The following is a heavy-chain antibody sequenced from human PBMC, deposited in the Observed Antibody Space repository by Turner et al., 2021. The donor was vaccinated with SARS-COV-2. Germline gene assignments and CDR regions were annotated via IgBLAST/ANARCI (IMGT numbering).Heavy chain of an antibody. CDR1: GFTFSSYG. CDR2: IWYDGSNK. J-gene: IGHJ2*01. CDR3: ARDTGTAMVFPNWYFDL. V-gene: IGHV3-33*01. Sequence: QVQLVESGGGVVQPGRSLRLSCAASGFTFSSYGMGWVRQAPGKGLEWVAVIWYDGSNKYYADSVKGRFTISRDNSKNTLYLQMNSLRAEDTAVYYCARDTGTAMVFPNWYFDLWGRGTLVTVSS. D-gene: IGHD5-18*01.